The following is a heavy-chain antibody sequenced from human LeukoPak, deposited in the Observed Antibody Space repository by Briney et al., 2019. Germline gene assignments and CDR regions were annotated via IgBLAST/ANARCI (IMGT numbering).Heavy chain of an antibody. CDR3: ARTYSSSWYLSLWFDP. Sequence: SSETLSLTCTVSGGSISSSSYYWGWIRQPPGKGLEWIGGIYYSGSTYYNPSLKSRVTISVDTSKNQFSLRLSSVTAADTAVYYCARTYSSSWYLSLWFDPWGQGTLVTVSS. V-gene: IGHV4-39*01. D-gene: IGHD6-13*01. CDR2: IYYSGST. CDR1: GGSISSSSYY. J-gene: IGHJ5*02.